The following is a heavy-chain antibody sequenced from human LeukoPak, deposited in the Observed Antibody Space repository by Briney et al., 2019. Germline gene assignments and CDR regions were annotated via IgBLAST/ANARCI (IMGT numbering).Heavy chain of an antibody. Sequence: SVKVSCKASGGTFSSYAISCVRQAPGQGLEWMGGIIPIFGTANYAQKFQGRVTITADESTSTAYMELSSLRSEDTAVYYCAREVRAIPSWFDPWGQGTLVTVSS. CDR2: IIPIFGTA. CDR1: GGTFSSYA. CDR3: AREVRAIPSWFDP. V-gene: IGHV1-69*13. D-gene: IGHD3-10*01. J-gene: IGHJ5*02.